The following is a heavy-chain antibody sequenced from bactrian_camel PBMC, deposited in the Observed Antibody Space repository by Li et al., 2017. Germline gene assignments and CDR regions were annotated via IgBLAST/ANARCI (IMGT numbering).Heavy chain of an antibody. D-gene: IGHD6*01. V-gene: IGHV3S55*01. CDR2: LRTDGDI. CDR1: GYTYSSYC. J-gene: IGHJ6*01. CDR3: AADGLGTWCVTAFGY. Sequence: HVQLVESEGGSVQAGGSLRLSCAASGYTYSSYCMGWFRQAPGKEREGVAALRTDGDIRYADSVKGRFTISKDVAKNTLYLQMNSLKSDDTAVYYCAADGLGTWCVTAFGYWGQGTQVTVS.